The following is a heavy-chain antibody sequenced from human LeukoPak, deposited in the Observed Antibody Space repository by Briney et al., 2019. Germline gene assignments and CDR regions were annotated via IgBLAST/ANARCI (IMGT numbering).Heavy chain of an antibody. CDR2: IYSSGST. V-gene: IGHV4-59*12. CDR1: GGSISSYY. Sequence: PSETLSLTCTVSGGSISSYYWSWIRQPPGKGLEWIGYIYSSGSTNYNPSLKSRITISVDTSKNQFSLKLSSVTAANTAVYYCARVPNIAARPGYLDYWGQGTLVTVSS. D-gene: IGHD6-6*01. CDR3: ARVPNIAARPGYLDY. J-gene: IGHJ4*02.